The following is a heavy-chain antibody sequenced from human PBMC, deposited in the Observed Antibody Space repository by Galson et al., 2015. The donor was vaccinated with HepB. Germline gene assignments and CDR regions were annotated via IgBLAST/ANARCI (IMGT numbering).Heavy chain of an antibody. V-gene: IGHV3-7*03. D-gene: IGHD3-3*01. CDR3: AREHYDFWSDYYVFDY. CDR1: GFTFSSYW. J-gene: IGHJ4*02. Sequence: SLRLSCAASGFTFSSYWMTWVRQAPGKGLEWVANIKKDESEKYYVDSVKGRFTVSRDNAKNSLYLQMNRLRAEDTAAYYCAREHYDFWSDYYVFDYWGQGTLVTVSS. CDR2: IKKDESEK.